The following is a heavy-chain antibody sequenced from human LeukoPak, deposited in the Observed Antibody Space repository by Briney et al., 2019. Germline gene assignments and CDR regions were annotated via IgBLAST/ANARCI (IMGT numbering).Heavy chain of an antibody. CDR2: IYYSGST. D-gene: IGHD3-9*01. V-gene: IGHV4-39*07. CDR1: GGSISSSSYY. Sequence: PSETLSLTCTVSGGSISSSSYYWGWIRQPPGKGLEWIGSIYYSGSTYYNPSLKSRVTISVDTSKNQFSLKLSSVTAADTAVYYCARGGGYYDILALYPDYYYMDVWGKGTTVTISS. CDR3: ARGGGYYDILALYPDYYYMDV. J-gene: IGHJ6*03.